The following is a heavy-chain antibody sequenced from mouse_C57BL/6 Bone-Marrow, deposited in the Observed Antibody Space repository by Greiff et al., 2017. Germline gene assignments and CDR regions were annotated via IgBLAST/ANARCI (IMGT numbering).Heavy chain of an antibody. V-gene: IGHV1-64*01. CDR3: ARPHYYGSSYLYYVDY. CDR1: GYTFTSYW. J-gene: IGHJ2*01. CDR2: IHPNSGST. Sequence: QVQLQQPGAELVKPGASVKLSCKASGYTFTSYWMHWVKQRPGQGLEWIGMIHPNSGSTNYNEKFKSKATLTVDKSSSTAYMQLSSLTSEDSAVYYYARPHYYGSSYLYYVDYWGQGTTLTVSS. D-gene: IGHD1-1*01.